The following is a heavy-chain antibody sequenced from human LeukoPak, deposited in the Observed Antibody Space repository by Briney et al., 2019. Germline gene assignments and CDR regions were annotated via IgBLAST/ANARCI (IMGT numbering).Heavy chain of an antibody. V-gene: IGHV3-7*03. CDR1: GFTFSTYT. D-gene: IGHD3-22*01. Sequence: GGSLRLSCAASGFTFSTYTMNWVRQAPGKGLEWVANIKQDGTEKTFLDSVKGRFTISRDNAKSSLYLQMNSLRAEDTAVYYCARHAEVSSYPLDYWGQGSLVTVSS. J-gene: IGHJ4*02. CDR2: IKQDGTEK. CDR3: ARHAEVSSYPLDY.